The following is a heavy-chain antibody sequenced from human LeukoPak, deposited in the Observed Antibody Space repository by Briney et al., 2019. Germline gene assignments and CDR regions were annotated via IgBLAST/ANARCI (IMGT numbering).Heavy chain of an antibody. J-gene: IGHJ4*02. CDR3: ARVPAAGTGPDY. D-gene: IGHD6-13*01. CDR2: INHSGST. CDR1: GGSFSGYY. Sequence: SETLSLTCAVYGGSFSGYYWSWIRQPPGKGLEWIGEINHSGSTNYNPSLKSRVTISVDTSKNQFSLKLSSVTAADTAVYYCARVPAAGTGPDYWGQGTLVTVSS. V-gene: IGHV4-34*01.